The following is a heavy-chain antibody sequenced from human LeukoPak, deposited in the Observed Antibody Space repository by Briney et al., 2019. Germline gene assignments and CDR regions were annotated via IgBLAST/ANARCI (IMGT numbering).Heavy chain of an antibody. J-gene: IGHJ5*02. V-gene: IGHV4-39*01. CDR1: GGSISSSSYY. Sequence: SETLSLTCTVSGGSISSSSYYWGWIRQPPGKGLEWIGSIYYSGSTYYNPSLKSRVTISVDTSKNQFSLKLSSVTAADTAVYYCARQQYGDNWFDPWGQGTLVTVSS. CDR3: ARQQYGDNWFDP. D-gene: IGHD4/OR15-4a*01. CDR2: IYYSGST.